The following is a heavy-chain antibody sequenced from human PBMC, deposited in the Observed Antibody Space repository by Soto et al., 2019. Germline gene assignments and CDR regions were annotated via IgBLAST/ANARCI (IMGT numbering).Heavy chain of an antibody. CDR1: GGSISSGGYY. J-gene: IGHJ4*02. V-gene: IGHV4-31*03. D-gene: IGHD3-22*01. Sequence: QVQLQESGPGLVKPSQTLSLTCTASGGSISSGGYYWSWIRQHPGKGLEWIGYIYYTGSAYYNPSLKSRLTISVDTSNNQFSLKLSSVTAEDTAVYYCAREAYYYDSSGYFSKYFDSWGQGTLVTVSS. CDR2: IYYTGSA. CDR3: AREAYYYDSSGYFSKYFDS.